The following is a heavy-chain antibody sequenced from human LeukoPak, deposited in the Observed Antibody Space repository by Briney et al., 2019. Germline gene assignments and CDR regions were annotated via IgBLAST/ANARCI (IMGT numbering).Heavy chain of an antibody. D-gene: IGHD3-16*01. CDR2: IRYDGNNK. J-gene: IGHJ5*02. CDR1: GFTFSTYG. V-gene: IGHV3-30*02. CDR3: ARGIDA. Sequence: GGSLRLSCAASGFTFSTYGMHWVRQAPGKGLEWVAFIRYDGNNKFYADSVKGRFTISRDNAKNSLYLQMNSLRAEDTAVYYCARGIDAWGQGTLVTVSS.